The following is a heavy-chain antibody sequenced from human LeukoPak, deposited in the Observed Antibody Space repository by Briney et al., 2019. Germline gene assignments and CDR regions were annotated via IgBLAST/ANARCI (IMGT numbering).Heavy chain of an antibody. J-gene: IGHJ4*02. CDR2: ISGSGGST. CDR1: GFTFTTYW. V-gene: IGHV3-23*01. Sequence: GGSLRLSCAASGFTFTTYWMGWVRQAPGKGLEWVSAISGSGGSTYYADSVKGRFTISRDNSKNALYLQMNSLRAEDTAVYYCAKEYGDFPFDYWGQGTLVTVSS. CDR3: AKEYGDFPFDY. D-gene: IGHD4-17*01.